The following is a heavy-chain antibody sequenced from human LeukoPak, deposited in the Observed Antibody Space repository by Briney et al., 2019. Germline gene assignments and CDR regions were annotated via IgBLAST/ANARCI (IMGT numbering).Heavy chain of an antibody. J-gene: IGHJ4*02. CDR3: ARGASSGWYDGWFDY. CDR2: ISSSSSYI. Sequence: GGSLRLSWAAPGFTFSSYSMNWVSQAPGKGLEWVSSISSSSSYIYYADSVKGRFTISRDNAKNSLYLQMNSLRAEDTAVYYCARGASSGWYDGWFDYWGQGTLVTVSS. CDR1: GFTFSSYS. V-gene: IGHV3-21*01. D-gene: IGHD6-19*01.